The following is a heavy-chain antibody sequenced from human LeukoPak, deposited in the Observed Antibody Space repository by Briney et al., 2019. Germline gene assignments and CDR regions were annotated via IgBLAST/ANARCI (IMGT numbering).Heavy chain of an antibody. J-gene: IGHJ4*02. Sequence: ASVKVSCKASGYTFTGYYMHWVRQAPGQGLEWMGWINPNTGNPTYAQAFTGRLIFSLDTSVTTAYLQISSLEAEDTAVYYCARAYQHLGGLSFPDYWGQGTLVSVSS. CDR2: INPNTGNP. CDR3: ARAYQHLGGLSFPDY. CDR1: GYTFTGYY. D-gene: IGHD3-16*02. V-gene: IGHV7-4-1*02.